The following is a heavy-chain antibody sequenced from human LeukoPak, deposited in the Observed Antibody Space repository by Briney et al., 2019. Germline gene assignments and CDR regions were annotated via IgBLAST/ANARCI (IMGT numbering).Heavy chain of an antibody. CDR3: ARDQVDYTIPDHFDS. J-gene: IGHJ4*02. CDR2: LSYSGTT. CDR1: GGSISSSDNY. V-gene: IGHV4-39*07. D-gene: IGHD2-2*02. Sequence: SETLSLTCTVSGGSISSSDNYWGWIRQPPGKTLEWIGSLSYSGTTNYNPSLKSRAAISLDMSKNQFSLRVSSVTAADTAVYFCARDQVDYTIPDHFDSWGKGILVIVSS.